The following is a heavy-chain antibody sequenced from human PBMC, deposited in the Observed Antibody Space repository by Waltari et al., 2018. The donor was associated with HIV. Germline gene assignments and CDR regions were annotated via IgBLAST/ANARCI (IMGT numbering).Heavy chain of an antibody. Sequence: QVQLQQWGAGRLKPSETLSLTCAVYGGSFSGYYWSWIRQPPGTWLGWMGEISHGANPNSTPSLKSRVTISVDTSKIHCSLKLSSVTAADTAVYYCATIPDGYNLYYYYYCMDVWGQGTTVTVSS. D-gene: IGHD5-12*01. J-gene: IGHJ6*02. CDR1: GGSFSGYY. CDR2: ISHGANP. CDR3: ATIPDGYNLYYYYYCMDV. V-gene: IGHV4-34*01.